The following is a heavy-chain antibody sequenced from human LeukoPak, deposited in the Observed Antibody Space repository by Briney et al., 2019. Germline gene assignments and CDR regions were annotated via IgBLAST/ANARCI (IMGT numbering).Heavy chain of an antibody. CDR3: ARHEGDYVDWYFDL. D-gene: IGHD4-17*01. CDR1: GGSISSYY. Sequence: SETLSLTCTVSGGSISSYYWSWIRQPPGKGLEWIGYIYYSGSTNYNPSLKSRVTISVDTSKNQFSLKLSSVTAADTAVYYCARHEGDYVDWYFDLWGRGTLVTVSS. J-gene: IGHJ2*01. V-gene: IGHV4-59*08. CDR2: IYYSGST.